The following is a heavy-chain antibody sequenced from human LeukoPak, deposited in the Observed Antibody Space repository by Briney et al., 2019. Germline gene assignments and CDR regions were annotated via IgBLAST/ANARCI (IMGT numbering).Heavy chain of an antibody. CDR2: IHYSGST. CDR3: ARGYCSGGSCYSGGAHMGFDP. CDR1: GGSISSYY. D-gene: IGHD2-15*01. V-gene: IGHV4-39*07. Sequence: SETLSLTCTASGGSISSYYWGWIRQPPGKGLEWIGSIHYSGSTNYNPSLKSRVTISVDTSKNQFSLKLSSVTAADTAVYYCARGYCSGGSCYSGGAHMGFDPWGQGTLVTVSS. J-gene: IGHJ5*02.